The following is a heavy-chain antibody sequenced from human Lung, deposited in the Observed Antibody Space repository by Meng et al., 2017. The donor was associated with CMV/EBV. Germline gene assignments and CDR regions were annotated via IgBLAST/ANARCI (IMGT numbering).Heavy chain of an antibody. Sequence: KVSCQASVYTFTSYGISWVRPAPGQGLEWMGWISAYNGNTNYAQKLQGRVTMTTDTSTSTAYMELRSLRSDDTAVYYCSRGAVYYFDYWGQGTLVTVSS. CDR3: SRGAVYYFDY. J-gene: IGHJ4*02. CDR1: VYTFTSYG. D-gene: IGHD6-19*01. CDR2: ISAYNGNT. V-gene: IGHV1-18*01.